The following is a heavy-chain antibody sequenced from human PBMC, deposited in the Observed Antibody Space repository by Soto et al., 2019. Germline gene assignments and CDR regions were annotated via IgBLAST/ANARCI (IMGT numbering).Heavy chain of an antibody. Sequence: SQTLSLTCAISGDSVSSNSAAWNWIRQSPSRGLEWLGRTYYRSKWYNDYAVSVKSRITINPDTSKNQFSLQLNSVTPEDTAVYYCARGRDNWALSYYYGMDVWGQGTTVTVYS. CDR2: TYYRSKWYN. CDR3: ARGRDNWALSYYYGMDV. V-gene: IGHV6-1*01. D-gene: IGHD1-1*01. J-gene: IGHJ6*02. CDR1: GDSVSSNSAA.